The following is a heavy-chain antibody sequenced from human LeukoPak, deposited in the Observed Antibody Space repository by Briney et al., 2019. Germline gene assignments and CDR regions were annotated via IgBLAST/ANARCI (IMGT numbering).Heavy chain of an antibody. CDR1: GVSVSSSY. D-gene: IGHD6-13*01. CDR2: IYCGGSAGST. Sequence: GSLRLSCAASGVSVSSSYMSWFRQPPGKGLEWVSDIYCGGSAGSTSYADSVKGRSTISSDNHKTTLYLHMTSVSAEDTAVYYCARIADAGPFDYWGQGTLVTVSS. V-gene: IGHV3-53*01. J-gene: IGHJ4*02. CDR3: ARIADAGPFDY.